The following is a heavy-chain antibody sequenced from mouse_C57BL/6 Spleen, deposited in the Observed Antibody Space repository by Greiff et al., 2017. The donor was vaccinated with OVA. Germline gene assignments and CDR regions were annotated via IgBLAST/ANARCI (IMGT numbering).Heavy chain of an antibody. CDR2: IYTSDSET. D-gene: IGHD2-4*01. V-gene: IGHV1-61*01. CDR3: ARRYYDYDSCAY. CDR1: GYTFTSYW. Sequence: QVQLQQPGAELVRPGSSVKLSCKASGYTFTSYWMDWVKQRPGQGLEWIGTIYTSDSETHYNQKFKDKATLTVDKSSSTAYMQLSSLTSEDSAVYYCARRYYDYDSCAYWGQGTLVTVSA. J-gene: IGHJ3*01.